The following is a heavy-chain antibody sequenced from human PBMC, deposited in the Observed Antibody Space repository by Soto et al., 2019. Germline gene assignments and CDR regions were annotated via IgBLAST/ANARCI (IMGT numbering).Heavy chain of an antibody. J-gene: IGHJ4*02. Sequence: QVQLQESGPGLVKPSGTLSLTCAVSGGSISSSNWWSWVRQPPGKGLEWIGEIYHSGSTNYNPSLKGRVTISVDKSKNQFSLKPSSVTAADTAVYYCACSGGSCYSVDDWGQGTLVTVSS. CDR2: IYHSGST. D-gene: IGHD2-15*01. CDR1: GGSISSSNW. V-gene: IGHV4-4*02. CDR3: ACSGGSCYSVDD.